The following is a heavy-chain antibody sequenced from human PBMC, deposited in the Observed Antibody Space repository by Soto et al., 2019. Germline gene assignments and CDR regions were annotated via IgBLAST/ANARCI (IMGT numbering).Heavy chain of an antibody. CDR2: IYYSGST. J-gene: IGHJ6*02. Sequence: SETLSLTCTVSGGSISSYYWSWIRQPPGKGLEWIGYIYYSGSTNYNPSLKSRVTISVDTSKNPFSLKLRSVTAADTAVYYCARHALTGQPIQDYYYYGMDVWGQGTTVTVSS. CDR3: ARHALTGQPIQDYYYYGMDV. V-gene: IGHV4-59*08. D-gene: IGHD7-27*01. CDR1: GGSISSYY.